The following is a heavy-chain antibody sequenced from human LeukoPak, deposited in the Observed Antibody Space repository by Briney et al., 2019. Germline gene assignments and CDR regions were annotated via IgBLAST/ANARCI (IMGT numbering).Heavy chain of an antibody. CDR2: IASSGLNT. CDR1: GFTVSRNY. V-gene: IGHV3-53*01. CDR3: ARDIELST. D-gene: IGHD3-16*02. J-gene: IGHJ3*01. Sequence: GGSLRLSCAASGFTVSRNYYMNWVRQAPGKGLEWVSLIASSGLNTYYADSVRGRFTISRDNSKDTLSLQMNSLRVEDTAIYYCARDIELSTWGLGTLVTVSS.